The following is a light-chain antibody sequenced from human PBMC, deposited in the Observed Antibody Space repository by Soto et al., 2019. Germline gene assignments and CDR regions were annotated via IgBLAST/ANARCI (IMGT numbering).Light chain of an antibody. Sequence: QSALTQPASVSGSPGQSITVSCSVTSIDVGGRQYVSWYQQHPGKAPKLMSYEVSNRPSGVSNRFSASKSGNTASLTISGLQAEDEADYYCSSYTASSTFVFGTGTKVTVL. CDR2: EVS. CDR1: SIDVGGRQY. J-gene: IGLJ1*01. V-gene: IGLV2-14*01. CDR3: SSYTASSTFV.